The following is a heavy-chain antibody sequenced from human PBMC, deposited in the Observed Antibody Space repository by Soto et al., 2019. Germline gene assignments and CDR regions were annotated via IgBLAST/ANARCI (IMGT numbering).Heavy chain of an antibody. D-gene: IGHD2-15*01. Sequence: QITLKESGPTLVKPTQTLTLTCTFSGFSVSTSGVGVAWIRQPPGKALEWLALIYWDDDKRYSQFLQSRVTITKDTSKNQVVLTMTNMDPVDTATYYCAHKGGRGAGMDVWGQGTTVTVSS. J-gene: IGHJ6*02. CDR3: AHKGGRGAGMDV. CDR2: IYWDDDK. CDR1: GFSVSTSGVG. V-gene: IGHV2-5*02.